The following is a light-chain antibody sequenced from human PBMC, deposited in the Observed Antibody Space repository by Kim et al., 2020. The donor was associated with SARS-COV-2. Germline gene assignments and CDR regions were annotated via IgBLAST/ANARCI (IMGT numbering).Light chain of an antibody. J-gene: IGLJ3*02. Sequence: SYELTQPPSVSVSPGQTAIITCSGDGLGDRYTFWFQQKPGHSPVLVIYQDIKRTSGIPERFSGSNSGNTATLTISGTQAMDEADYYCRTWDSGTAVVFGGGTQLTVL. CDR3: RTWDSGTAVV. CDR2: QDI. CDR1: GLGDRY. V-gene: IGLV3-1*01.